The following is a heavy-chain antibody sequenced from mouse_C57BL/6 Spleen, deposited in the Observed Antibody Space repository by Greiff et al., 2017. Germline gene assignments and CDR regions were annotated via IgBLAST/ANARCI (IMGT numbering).Heavy chain of an antibody. Sequence: DVKLVESGGGLVKPGGSLKLSCAASGFTFSDYGMHWVRQAPEKGLEWVAYISSGSSTIYYADTVKGRFTISRDNAKNTLFLQMTSLRSEDTAMYYCATYDGKLYWGQGTTLTVSS. D-gene: IGHD2-3*01. CDR1: GFTFSDYG. V-gene: IGHV5-17*01. J-gene: IGHJ2*01. CDR3: ATYDGKLY. CDR2: ISSGSSTI.